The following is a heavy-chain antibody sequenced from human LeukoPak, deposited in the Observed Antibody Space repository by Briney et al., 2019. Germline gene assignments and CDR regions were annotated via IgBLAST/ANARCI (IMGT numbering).Heavy chain of an antibody. V-gene: IGHV3-33*01. CDR2: IRYDGRNK. Sequence: GGSLRLSCAASGFTFSSYGMHWVRQAPGKGLEWVGIIRYDGRNKYYADSVKGRFTISRDNSKNTLYLQMNSLRAEDTAVYYCARESRATGYNLFDDWGQGTLVTVSP. D-gene: IGHD1-26*01. CDR3: ARESRATGYNLFDD. J-gene: IGHJ4*02. CDR1: GFTFSSYG.